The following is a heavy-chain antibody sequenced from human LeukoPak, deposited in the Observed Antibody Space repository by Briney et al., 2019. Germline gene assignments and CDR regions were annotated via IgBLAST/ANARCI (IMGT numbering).Heavy chain of an antibody. CDR2: VHFSGTT. Sequence: SETLSLTCTVSGGSITGYYWSWIRQPPGRGLEWIGYVHFSGTTSFNPSLKGRVTISVDTSKNQFSLRLSSVTAADTAVYYCAREQYLAYDVFGFWGQGTMVTVSS. V-gene: IGHV4-59*01. CDR1: GGSITGYY. J-gene: IGHJ3*01. D-gene: IGHD4-11*01. CDR3: AREQYLAYDVFGF.